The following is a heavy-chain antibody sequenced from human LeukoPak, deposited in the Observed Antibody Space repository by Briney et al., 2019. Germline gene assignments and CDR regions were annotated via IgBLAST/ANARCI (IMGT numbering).Heavy chain of an antibody. J-gene: IGHJ4*01. CDR2: INHSGSA. Sequence: SETLSLTCAVNGGSFSGDYWNWIRQPPGKGLEWIGEINHSGSANYNPSLTSRVTISVDTSKNQFSLKLSSVTAADTALYYCARKVYGQYFFDYWGLGTLVTVSS. CDR3: ARKVYGQYFFDY. CDR1: GGSFSGDY. V-gene: IGHV4-34*01. D-gene: IGHD2/OR15-2a*01.